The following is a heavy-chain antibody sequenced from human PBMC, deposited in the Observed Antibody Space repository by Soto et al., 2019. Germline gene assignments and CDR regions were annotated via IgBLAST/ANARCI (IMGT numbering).Heavy chain of an antibody. Sequence: EVQLVESGGGLVKPGGPLRLSCAASGFTFSSYSMNWVRRAPGKGLEWVSSISSSSSYIYYADSVKGRFTISRDNAKNSLCLQMNSPRAEDTAVYYCARVPGVVVVTAIDYWGQGTLVTVSS. D-gene: IGHD2-15*01. V-gene: IGHV3-21*01. J-gene: IGHJ4*02. CDR1: GFTFSSYS. CDR3: ARVPGVVVVTAIDY. CDR2: ISSSSSYI.